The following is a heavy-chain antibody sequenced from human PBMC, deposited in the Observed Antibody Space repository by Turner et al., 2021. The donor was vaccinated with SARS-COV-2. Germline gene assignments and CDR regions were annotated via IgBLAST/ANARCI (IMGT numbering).Heavy chain of an antibody. CDR2: ISYDGSNN. Sequence: QVQLVESGGGVVQPGRSLRLSCARAGFTFSTYGMHWCRQAPGKGLEWVAVISYDGSNNYYADSVKGRFTISSDNSKNTLYLQMNSLRAEDTAVYYCAKGPWYYYDSSGLPYYFDYWGQGTLVTVSS. J-gene: IGHJ4*02. CDR3: AKGPWYYYDSSGLPYYFDY. V-gene: IGHV3-30*18. CDR1: GFTFSTYG. D-gene: IGHD3-22*01.